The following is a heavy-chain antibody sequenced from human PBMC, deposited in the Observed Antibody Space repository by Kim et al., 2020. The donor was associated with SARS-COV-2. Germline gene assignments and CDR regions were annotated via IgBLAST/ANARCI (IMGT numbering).Heavy chain of an antibody. CDR1: GGSISSYY. Sequence: SETLSLTCTVSGGSISSYYWSWIRQPPGKGLEWIGYIYYSGSTNYNPSLKSRVTISVDTSKNQFSLKLSSVTAADTAVYYCARGSGYYNSFDYWGQGTLVTVSS. CDR3: ARGSGYYNSFDY. D-gene: IGHD3-3*01. J-gene: IGHJ4*02. CDR2: IYYSGST. V-gene: IGHV4-59*13.